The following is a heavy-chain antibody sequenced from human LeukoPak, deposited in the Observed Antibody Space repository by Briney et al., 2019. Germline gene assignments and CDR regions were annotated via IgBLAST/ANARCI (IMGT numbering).Heavy chain of an antibody. CDR3: ARESRGDYYYYYMDV. CDR2: IIPIFGTA. J-gene: IGHJ6*03. V-gene: IGHV1-69*05. CDR1: GGTFSSYA. D-gene: IGHD3-16*01. Sequence: GASVKVSCKASGGTFSSYAISWVRQAPGQGLEWMGGIIPIFGTANYAQKFQGRVTITTDESTSTAYMELSSLRSEDTAVYYCARESRGDYYYYYMDVWGKGTTVTVSS.